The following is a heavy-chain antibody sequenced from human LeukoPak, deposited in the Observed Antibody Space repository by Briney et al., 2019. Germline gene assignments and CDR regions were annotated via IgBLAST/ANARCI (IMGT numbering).Heavy chain of an antibody. Sequence: PGGSLRLSCAASGFSFSTYAMSWVRQAPGKGLEWVGRIKSKTDGGTTDYAAPVKGRFTISRDDSKNTLYLQMNSLKTEDTAVYYCTTDYFRLQIGATSDEGAFDIWGQGTMVTVSS. CDR2: IKSKTDGGTT. CDR1: GFSFSTYA. V-gene: IGHV3-15*01. J-gene: IGHJ3*02. CDR3: TTDYFRLQIGATSDEGAFDI. D-gene: IGHD1-26*01.